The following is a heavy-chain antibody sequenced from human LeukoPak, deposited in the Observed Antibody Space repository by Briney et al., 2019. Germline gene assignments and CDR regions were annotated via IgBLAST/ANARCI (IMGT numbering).Heavy chain of an antibody. J-gene: IGHJ3*02. Sequence: TGGSLRLSCAASGFTFSDYYMSWIRQAPGKGLEWVSYISSSGSTIYYADSVKGRFTISRDNAKNSLYLQMNSLRAEDTAVYYCARADLLAYCGGDCYHLSDAFDIWGQGTMVTVSS. CDR3: ARADLLAYCGGDCYHLSDAFDI. V-gene: IGHV3-11*01. CDR1: GFTFSDYY. D-gene: IGHD2-21*02. CDR2: ISSSGSTI.